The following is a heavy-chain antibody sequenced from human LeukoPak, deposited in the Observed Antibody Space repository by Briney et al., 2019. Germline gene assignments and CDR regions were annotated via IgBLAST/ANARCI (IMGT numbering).Heavy chain of an antibody. V-gene: IGHV1-69*06. CDR3: ARLGEMATLDY. Sequence: SVKVSCKASGGTFSSYAISWVRQAPGRGLEWMGGIIPIFGTANYAQKFQGRVTITADKSTSTACMELSSLRSEDTAVYYCARLGEMATLDYWGQGTLVTVSS. CDR2: IIPIFGTA. J-gene: IGHJ4*02. D-gene: IGHD5-24*01. CDR1: GGTFSSYA.